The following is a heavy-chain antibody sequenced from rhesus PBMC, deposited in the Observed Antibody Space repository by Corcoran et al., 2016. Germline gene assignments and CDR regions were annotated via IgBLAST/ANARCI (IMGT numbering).Heavy chain of an antibody. V-gene: IGHV4-80*01. CDR3: ASPPFDRGVDY. J-gene: IGHJ4*01. Sequence: QVQLQESGPGLVKPSEPLSLTCAVSGASITSYWWNWIRHPPGKGLEWIAEIKRNSGRTKYNPSLRSRVTMSRATAKTEFSLRLSSVTAAGPAVYYCASPPFDRGVDYWGQGVLVTVSS. D-gene: IGHD3-40*01. CDR1: GASITSYW. CDR2: IKRNSGRT.